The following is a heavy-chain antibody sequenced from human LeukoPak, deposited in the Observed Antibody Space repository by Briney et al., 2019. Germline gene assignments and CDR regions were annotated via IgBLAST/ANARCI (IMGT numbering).Heavy chain of an antibody. V-gene: IGHV4-59*01. J-gene: IGHJ6*02. CDR3: ARISGYDYIYGSYYGMDV. D-gene: IGHD5-12*01. Sequence: SETLSLTCTVSGGSISSYYWSWIRQPPGKGLEWIGYIYYSGSTNYNPSLKSRDTISVDTSKNQFSLKLSSVTAADTAVYYCARISGYDYIYGSYYGMDVWGQGTTVTVSS. CDR1: GGSISSYY. CDR2: IYYSGST.